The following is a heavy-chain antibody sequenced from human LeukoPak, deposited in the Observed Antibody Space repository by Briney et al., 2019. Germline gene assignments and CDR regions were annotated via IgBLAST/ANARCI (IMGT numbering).Heavy chain of an antibody. Sequence: PGGCLRLSCAASGFTFSTYSMNWVRQAPGKGLEWVSYISGSTIFYADSVEGRFTISRDNAKNSLYLQMNSLRDEDTAIYYCARDRDWAFDYWGQGTLVTVSS. CDR1: GFTFSTYS. CDR2: ISGSTI. V-gene: IGHV3-48*02. D-gene: IGHD3-9*01. CDR3: ARDRDWAFDY. J-gene: IGHJ4*02.